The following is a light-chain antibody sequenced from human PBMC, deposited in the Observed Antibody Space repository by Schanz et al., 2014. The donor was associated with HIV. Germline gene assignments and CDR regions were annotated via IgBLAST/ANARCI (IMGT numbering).Light chain of an antibody. CDR2: EAS. V-gene: IGKV1-5*03. CDR3: QQYNDRSYT. Sequence: DIQMTQSPSTLSASVGDRVSLTCRSSQSINSGLAWYQQKPGKAPNLLIYEASTLETGVPSRFSGSGSGTEFTLAISSLQPEDFATYYCQQYNDRSYTFGQGTKLEIK. CDR1: QSINSG. J-gene: IGKJ2*01.